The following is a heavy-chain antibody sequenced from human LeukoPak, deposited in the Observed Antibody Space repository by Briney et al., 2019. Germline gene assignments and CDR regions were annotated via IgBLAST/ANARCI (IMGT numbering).Heavy chain of an antibody. CDR3: ATAYYYDSSGYKYCFGY. J-gene: IGHJ4*02. Sequence: ASVRVSCXASGYTFTGYYMHWVRQAPGQGLAWMGRINPNSGGTNYAQKFQGRVTMTRDTSISTAYMELSRLRSDDTAVYYCATAYYYDSSGYKYCFGYWGQGTLVTVSS. CDR2: INPNSGGT. CDR1: GYTFTGYY. V-gene: IGHV1-2*06. D-gene: IGHD3-22*01.